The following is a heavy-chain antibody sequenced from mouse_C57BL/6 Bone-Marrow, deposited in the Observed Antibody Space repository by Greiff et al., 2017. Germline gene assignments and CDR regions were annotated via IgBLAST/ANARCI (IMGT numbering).Heavy chain of an antibody. V-gene: IGHV14-4*01. CDR3: ITTTVVDMDY. Sequence: EVQLQQSGAELVRPGASVKLSCTASGFNIKDAYMHWVKQRPEQGLEGIGWIDPENGDTEYASKFQGKATITADTSSNTAYLQLSSLTSEDTAVYYCITTTVVDMDYWGQETSVTVSS. CDR1: GFNIKDAY. CDR2: IDPENGDT. J-gene: IGHJ4*01. D-gene: IGHD1-1*01.